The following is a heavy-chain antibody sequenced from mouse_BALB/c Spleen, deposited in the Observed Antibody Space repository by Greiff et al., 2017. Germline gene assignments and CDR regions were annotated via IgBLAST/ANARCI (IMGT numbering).Heavy chain of an antibody. D-gene: IGHD1-1*01. J-gene: IGHJ4*01. CDR3: ARGVLRSYAMDY. CDR2: ISYDGSN. V-gene: IGHV3-6*02. Sequence: DVQLVESGPGLVKPSQSLSLTCSVTGYSITSGYYWNWIRQFPGNKLEWMGYISYDGSNNYNPSLKNRISITRDTSKNQFFLKLNSVTTEDTATYYCARGVLRSYAMDYWGQGTSVTVSS. CDR1: GYSITSGYY.